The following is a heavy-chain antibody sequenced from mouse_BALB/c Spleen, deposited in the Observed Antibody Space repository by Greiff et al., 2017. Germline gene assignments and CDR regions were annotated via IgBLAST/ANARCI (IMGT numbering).Heavy chain of an antibody. Sequence: QVTLKESGPGLVAPSQSLSITCTVSGFSLTSYGVHWVRQPPGKGLEWLGVIWAGGSTNYNSALMSRLSISKDNSKSQVFLKMNSLQTDDTAMYYCAREGSYYAMDYWGQGTSVTVSS. V-gene: IGHV2-9*02. CDR1: GFSLTSYG. J-gene: IGHJ4*01. D-gene: IGHD1-1*01. CDR3: AREGSYYAMDY. CDR2: IWAGGST.